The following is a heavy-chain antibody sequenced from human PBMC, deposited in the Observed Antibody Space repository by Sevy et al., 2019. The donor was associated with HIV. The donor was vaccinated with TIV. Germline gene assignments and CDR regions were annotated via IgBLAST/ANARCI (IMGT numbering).Heavy chain of an antibody. J-gene: IGHJ4*02. CDR1: GFIFSNFA. CDR2: TSYDGSHK. Sequence: GESLKISCTVSGFIFSNFAMHWVRQAPGKGLEWVAVTSYDGSHKYYADSVKGRFTVSRDTSKNTLYLQMNSLRAEDTAVYYCAKVKVGNYYDGSGYADWGQGTLVTVSS. CDR3: AKVKVGNYYDGSGYAD. D-gene: IGHD3-22*01. V-gene: IGHV3-30*04.